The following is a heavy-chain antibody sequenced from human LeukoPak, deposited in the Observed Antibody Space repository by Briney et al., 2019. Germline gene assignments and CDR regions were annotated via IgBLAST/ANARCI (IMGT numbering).Heavy chain of an antibody. Sequence: GGSLRLSCAASGFTFSSYRMNWVRQAPGKGLEWVSSISSSSSYIYYADSVKGRFTISRDNAKNSLYLQMNSLRAEDTAVYYCARDRLLWFGELFYHGMDVWGQGTTVTVSS. CDR3: ARDRLLWFGELFYHGMDV. V-gene: IGHV3-21*01. CDR2: ISSSSSYI. D-gene: IGHD3-10*01. J-gene: IGHJ6*02. CDR1: GFTFSSYR.